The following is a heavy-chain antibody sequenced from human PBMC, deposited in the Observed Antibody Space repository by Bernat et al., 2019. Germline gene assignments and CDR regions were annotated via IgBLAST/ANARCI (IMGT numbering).Heavy chain of an antibody. V-gene: IGHV4-39*01. CDR1: GGSISSSIYY. CDR3: ARQEGFYCSSTSCYAGGAWFDP. Sequence: QLQLQESGPGLVKPSETLSLTCTVSGGSISSSIYYWGWIRQPPGKGLAWIGSIYYSGSTYYNPSLKGRATISVDTSKNQFSLELSSVTAADTAVYYCARQEGFYCSSTSCYAGGAWFDPWGQGTLVTVSS. D-gene: IGHD2-2*01. J-gene: IGHJ5*02. CDR2: IYYSGST.